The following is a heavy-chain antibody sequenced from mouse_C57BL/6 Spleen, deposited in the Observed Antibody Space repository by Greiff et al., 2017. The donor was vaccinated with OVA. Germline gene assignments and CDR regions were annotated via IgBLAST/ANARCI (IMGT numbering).Heavy chain of an antibody. V-gene: IGHV1-18*01. CDR2: INPNNGGT. CDR3: AREIYDGYYDYAMDY. Sequence: VQLQQSGPELVKPGASVKIPCKASGYTFTDYNMDWVKQSHGKSLEWIGDINPNNGGTIYNQKFKGKATLTVDKSSSTAYMELRSLTSEDTAVYYCAREIYDGYYDYAMDYWGQGTSVTVSS. CDR1: GYTFTDYN. J-gene: IGHJ4*01. D-gene: IGHD2-3*01.